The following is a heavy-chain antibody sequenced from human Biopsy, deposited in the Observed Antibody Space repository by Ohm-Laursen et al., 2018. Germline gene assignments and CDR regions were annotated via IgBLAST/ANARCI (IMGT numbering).Heavy chain of an antibody. V-gene: IGHV1-69*13. Sequence: VKISCKASGGTFINYAISWVRQAPGQGLEWMGGIIPMLGTANYAQMFQGRVTISADESTSTSYMELSSLTTEDTAIYYCARGPHSGSHSCFDYWGRGTLVTVSS. CDR2: IIPMLGTA. D-gene: IGHD1-26*01. CDR1: GGTFINYA. J-gene: IGHJ4*02. CDR3: ARGPHSGSHSCFDY.